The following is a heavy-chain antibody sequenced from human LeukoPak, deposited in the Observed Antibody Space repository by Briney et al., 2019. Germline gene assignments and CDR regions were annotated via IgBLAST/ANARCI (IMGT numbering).Heavy chain of an antibody. J-gene: IGHJ4*02. V-gene: IGHV4-61*01. D-gene: IGHD3-22*01. CDR1: GGSVSSGSYY. CDR3: SREAHYYDSSGYYRVDYFDY. Sequence: SATLSLTCTVSGGSVSSGSYYWSWIRQPPGKGLERIGYIYYSGSTNYNPSLKSRVTISVDTSKNQFSLKLSSVTAADTAVYYCSREAHYYDSSGYYRVDYFDYWGQGTLVTVSS. CDR2: IYYSGST.